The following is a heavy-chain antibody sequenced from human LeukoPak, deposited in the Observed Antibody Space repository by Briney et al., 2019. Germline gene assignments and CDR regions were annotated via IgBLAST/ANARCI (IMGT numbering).Heavy chain of an antibody. J-gene: IGHJ4*02. CDR2: ISSSSSYI. D-gene: IGHD6-19*01. CDR1: GFTFSRYS. V-gene: IGHV3-21*01. Sequence: GGSLRLSCAASGFTFSRYSMNWVRQAPGKGLEWVSSISSSSSYIYYADSVKGRFTISRDNAKNSLYLQMNSLRAEDTAVYFCARDGIMTSSGWDFDYWGQGTLVTVSS. CDR3: ARDGIMTSSGWDFDY.